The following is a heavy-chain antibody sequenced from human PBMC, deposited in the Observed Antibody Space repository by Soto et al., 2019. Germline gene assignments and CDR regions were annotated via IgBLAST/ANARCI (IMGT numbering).Heavy chain of an antibody. J-gene: IGHJ4*02. V-gene: IGHV3-9*01. CDR2: VSWNSGAK. D-gene: IGHD2-21*02. CDR3: AKGVATAVPALDY. Sequence: EVQLVESGGGLVQPGRSLRLSCVASGFSFDDFVMNWVRQRPGKGREWVSSVSWNSGAKLYADSVKGRFAISRDSAKKSVYLQMNSLRPDDTAFYYCAKGVATAVPALDYWGQGTLVTVSS. CDR1: GFSFDDFV.